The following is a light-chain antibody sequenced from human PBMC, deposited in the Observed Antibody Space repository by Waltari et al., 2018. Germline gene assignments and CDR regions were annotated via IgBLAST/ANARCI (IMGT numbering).Light chain of an antibody. CDR3: CSYAGSYTLV. CDR1: RSAVGGYNY. CDR2: EVS. Sequence: QSALTQPRSVSGSPGQSVPISCTGTRSAVGGYNYVSWYQQHPAKAPKLMIYEVSTRPSGVPDRFSGSKSGNTASLTISGLQAEDEADYYCCSYAGSYTLVFGGGTKLTVL. J-gene: IGLJ2*01. V-gene: IGLV2-11*01.